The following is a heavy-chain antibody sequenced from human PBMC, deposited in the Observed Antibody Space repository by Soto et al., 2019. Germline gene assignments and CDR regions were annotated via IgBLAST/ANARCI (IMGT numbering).Heavy chain of an antibody. CDR1: GGSFSGYY. V-gene: IGHV4-34*01. Sequence: QVQLQQWGAGLLKPSETLSLTCAVYGGSFSGYYWSWIRQPPGKGLEWIGEINHSGSTNYNPSLKRGGTISVDTSKSLSSLKLSSVTAADTAVYYCASLYSSSWIDYWGQGTLVTVSS. CDR3: ASLYSSSWIDY. J-gene: IGHJ4*02. D-gene: IGHD6-13*01. CDR2: INHSGST.